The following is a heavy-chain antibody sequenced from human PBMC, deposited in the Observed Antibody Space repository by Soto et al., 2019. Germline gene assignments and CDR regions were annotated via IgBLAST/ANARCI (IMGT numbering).Heavy chain of an antibody. Sequence: PGGSLRLSCAASGFSFSTYTMSWVRRAPGKGLEWVSAISGSGGSPYYADSVKGRFTISRDNPKNTVYLQMNSLRAEDTAVYYCAKASYDILTGYSPDYWGQGTLVTVSS. V-gene: IGHV3-23*01. CDR3: AKASYDILTGYSPDY. D-gene: IGHD3-9*01. CDR1: GFSFSTYT. CDR2: ISGSGGSP. J-gene: IGHJ4*02.